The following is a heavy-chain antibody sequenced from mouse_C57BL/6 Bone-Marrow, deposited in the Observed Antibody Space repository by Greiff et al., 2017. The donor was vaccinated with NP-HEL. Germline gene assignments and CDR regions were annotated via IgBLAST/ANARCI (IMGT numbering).Heavy chain of an antibody. CDR1: GFTFTSYG. D-gene: IGHD2-5*01. Sequence: VQLQQSGAELAKPGASVKLSCKASGFTFTSYGMHWVKQSPGQGLEWLGYINPSSGYTNSNQNFKDQATLTADKSASTAYMQLSSLTYEDSAVYYCARSAYYSNYGRFAYWGQGTLVTVSA. V-gene: IGHV1-7*01. J-gene: IGHJ3*01. CDR2: INPSSGYT. CDR3: ARSAYYSNYGRFAY.